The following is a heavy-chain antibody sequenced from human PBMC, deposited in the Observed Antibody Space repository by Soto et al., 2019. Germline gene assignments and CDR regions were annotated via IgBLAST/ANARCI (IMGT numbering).Heavy chain of an antibody. V-gene: IGHV1-46*01. Sequence: GASVKVSCKASGYTFTSYYMHWVRQAPGQGLEWMGIINPSGGSTSYAQKFQGRVTMTRDTSTSTVYMELSSLTSEDTAVYYCASPGYSYGSGSSHYYYYGMDVWGQGTTVTVSS. J-gene: IGHJ6*02. CDR2: INPSGGST. CDR1: GYTFTSYY. D-gene: IGHD3-10*01. CDR3: ASPGYSYGSGSSHYYYYGMDV.